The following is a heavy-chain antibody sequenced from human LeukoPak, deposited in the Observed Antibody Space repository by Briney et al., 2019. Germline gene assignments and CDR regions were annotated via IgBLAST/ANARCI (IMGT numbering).Heavy chain of an antibody. CDR3: ANYDFWSGHGGGY. D-gene: IGHD3-3*01. Sequence: SETLSLTCTVSGGSISSSSYYWGWIRQPPGKGLEWIGSIYYSGSTYYNPSLKSRVTISVDTSKNQFSLKLSSVTAADTAVYYCANYDFWSGHGGGYWGQGTLVTVSS. CDR2: IYYSGST. V-gene: IGHV4-39*07. CDR1: GGSISSSSYY. J-gene: IGHJ4*02.